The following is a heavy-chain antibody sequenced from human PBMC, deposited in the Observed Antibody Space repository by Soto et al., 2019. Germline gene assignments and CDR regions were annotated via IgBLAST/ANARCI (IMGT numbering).Heavy chain of an antibody. CDR1: GFTFSSYG. J-gene: IGHJ4*02. CDR2: IWYDGSNK. D-gene: IGHD3-22*01. Sequence: AGGSLRLSCVAPGFTFSSYGMHWVRQAPGKGLEWVAVIWYDGSNKYYVDSVKGRFTISRDNSKNTLYLQMNSLRAEDTAVYYCARETYYYDSSGPSYFDYWGQGTRVTVSS. CDR3: ARETYYYDSSGPSYFDY. V-gene: IGHV3-33*01.